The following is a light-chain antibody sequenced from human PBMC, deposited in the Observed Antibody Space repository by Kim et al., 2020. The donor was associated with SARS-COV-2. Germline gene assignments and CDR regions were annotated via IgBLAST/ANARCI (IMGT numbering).Light chain of an antibody. CDR1: SLRSYY. V-gene: IGLV3-19*01. CDR3: NSRESSANHWM. J-gene: IGLJ3*02. CDR2: SKN. Sequence: SSELTQDPAVSVALGQTVRITCQGDSLRSYYASWYQQKPGQAPVLVFYSKNNRPSGIPDRFSGSYSGNTASLTITAAQAEDEADYYCNSRESSANHWMFGGGTKLTVL.